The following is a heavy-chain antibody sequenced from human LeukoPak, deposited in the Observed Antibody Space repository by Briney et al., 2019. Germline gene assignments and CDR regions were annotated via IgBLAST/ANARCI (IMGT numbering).Heavy chain of an antibody. J-gene: IGHJ5*02. CDR1: GFTFTSYW. V-gene: IGHV3-74*01. CDR2: INSDGSTT. CDR3: SRDLTA. Sequence: GGSLRLSCAASGFTFTSYWMHWVRQAPGKGLLWVSRINSDGSTTSYADSVKGRFTISRDNAKNTVYLQMNSLRVEDTAVSYCSRDLTAWGQGILVTVSS.